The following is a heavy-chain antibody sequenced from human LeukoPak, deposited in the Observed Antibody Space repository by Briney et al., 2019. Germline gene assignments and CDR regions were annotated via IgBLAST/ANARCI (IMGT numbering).Heavy chain of an antibody. V-gene: IGHV4-31*03. CDR1: GGSISSGGYY. J-gene: IGHJ6*04. CDR3: ARDSGREARADV. D-gene: IGHD3-10*01. CDR2: IYYSGST. Sequence: PSETLSLTCTVSGGSISSGGYYWSWIRQHPGKRLEWIGYIYYSGSTYYNPSLKSRVTISVDTSKNQFSLKLSSVTAADTAVYYCARDSGREARADVWGKGTTVTVSS.